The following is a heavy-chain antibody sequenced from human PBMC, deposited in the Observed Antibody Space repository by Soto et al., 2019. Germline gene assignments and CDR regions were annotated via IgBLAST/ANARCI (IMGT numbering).Heavy chain of an antibody. CDR2: INAGNANT. D-gene: IGHD6-19*01. J-gene: IGHJ5*02. CDR3: ARMSSSGSRWFDP. V-gene: IGHV1-3*01. CDR1: GYTFTSYA. Sequence: QVQLVQSGAEVKKPGASVKVSCKASGYTFTSYAMHWVRQAPGQRLEWMGWINAGNANTKYSQKFQGRVTITRDTSASTAYMELSSLRSEDTAVYYCARMSSSGSRWFDPWGQGTLVTVSS.